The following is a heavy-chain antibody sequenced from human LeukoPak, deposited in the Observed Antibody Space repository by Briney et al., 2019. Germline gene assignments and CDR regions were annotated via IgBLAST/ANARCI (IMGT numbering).Heavy chain of an antibody. CDR1: GFTFSSYA. Sequence: GSLRLSFSASGFTFSSYAMHWVRPAPGKGLEYVSAISSNGGSTYYADSVKGRFTISRDKSKNTLYLQMSSLRAEDTAVYYCVKGTRYCSGGSCLDDYWGQGTLVTVSS. D-gene: IGHD2-15*01. V-gene: IGHV3-64D*06. CDR2: ISSNGGST. CDR3: VKGTRYCSGGSCLDDY. J-gene: IGHJ4*02.